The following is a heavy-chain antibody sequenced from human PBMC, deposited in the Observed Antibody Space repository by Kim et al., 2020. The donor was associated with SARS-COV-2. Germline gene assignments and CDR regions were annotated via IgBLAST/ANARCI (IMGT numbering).Heavy chain of an antibody. CDR3: ANHRGACYAVY. D-gene: IGHD3-10*01. V-gene: IGHV3-23*01. CDR2: ISGTGDRT. CDR1: EFTFSSYA. Sequence: GGSLRLSCAASEFTFSSYAMSWVRQAPGKGLEWVSSISGTGDRTHYADSVKGRFTISRDNSKNTLYLQMNSLRAEDTAVYYCANHRGACYAVYWGQGTLVTVSS. J-gene: IGHJ4*02.